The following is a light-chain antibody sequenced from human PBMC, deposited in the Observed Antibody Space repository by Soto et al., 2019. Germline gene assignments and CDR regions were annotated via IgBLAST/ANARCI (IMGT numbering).Light chain of an antibody. J-gene: IGLJ1*01. V-gene: IGLV2-14*01. Sequence: QSVLTQPASVSGSPGQSITISCTGTSSDVAFYNHVSWYQQHPGKAPKLLIYEVNNRPSGVSHRFSGSKSGNTASLTISGLQDEDEADYYCSSFASTHTYVFGTGTKLTVL. CDR3: SSFASTHTYV. CDR2: EVN. CDR1: SSDVAFYNH.